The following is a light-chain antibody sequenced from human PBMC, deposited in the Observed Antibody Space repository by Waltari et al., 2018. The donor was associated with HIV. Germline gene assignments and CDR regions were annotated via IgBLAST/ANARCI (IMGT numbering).Light chain of an antibody. J-gene: IGKJ4*01. V-gene: IGKV3-11*01. CDR1: QSISTY. CDR3: MQGTHWPLT. CDR2: GAS. Sequence: EIVLTQSPATLSLSPGERATLSCRASQSISTYLAWYQQKPGQAPRLLIYGASSRATGIPDRFSGSGSGTDFTLKISRVEAEDVGVYYCMQGTHWPLTFGGGTKVEIK.